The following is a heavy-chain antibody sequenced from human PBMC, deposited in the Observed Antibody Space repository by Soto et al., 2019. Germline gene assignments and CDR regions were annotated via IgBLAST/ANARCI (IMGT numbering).Heavy chain of an antibody. CDR1: GYTFSSYA. CDR2: INAGNGNT. J-gene: IGHJ4*02. V-gene: IGHV1-3*05. CDR3: ARVDGTY. D-gene: IGHD3-16*01. Sequence: QVQLVQSGAEEKKPGASVKVSCKASGYTFSSYAIHWVRQAPGQGLEWMGWINAGNGNTKYSQKFRGRVTITRETSAGTADMGLNSVRSEETGVDDCARVDGTYGGQGTLVTVSS.